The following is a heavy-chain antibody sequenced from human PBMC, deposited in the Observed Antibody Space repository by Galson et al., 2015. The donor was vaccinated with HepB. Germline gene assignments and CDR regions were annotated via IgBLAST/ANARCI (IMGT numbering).Heavy chain of an antibody. D-gene: IGHD3-16*01. CDR3: ARGGGSLYYYFDS. V-gene: IGHV4-59*01. J-gene: IGHJ4*02. CDR2: IFYSGST. CDR1: GGSISTYH. Sequence: SETLSLTCPVSGGSISTYHWSWIRQPPGKGMEWIGYIFYSGSTNYNPSLKSRVTISADTSKNQFSLRLRSVTAADTAVYYWARGGGSLYYYFDSWGQGTLVTVSS.